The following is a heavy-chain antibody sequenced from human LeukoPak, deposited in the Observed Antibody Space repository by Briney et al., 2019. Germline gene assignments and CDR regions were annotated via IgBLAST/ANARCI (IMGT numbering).Heavy chain of an antibody. CDR2: IYYTGSP. CDR1: GASISSSSYD. D-gene: IGHD6-6*01. J-gene: IGHJ3*02. Sequence: PSETRSLTCTVSGASISSSSYDWGWIRQPPGKGLEGFGRIYYTGSPYYNPPLKSRVAISVDTFKNQFSLKLPSAAAADTAGYYCARVTYSRSSISLDAFNIWGQGTVVPVSS. V-gene: IGHV4-39*07. CDR3: ARVTYSRSSISLDAFNI.